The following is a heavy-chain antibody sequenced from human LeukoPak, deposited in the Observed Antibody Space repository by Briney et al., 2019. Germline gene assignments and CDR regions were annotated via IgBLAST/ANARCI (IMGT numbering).Heavy chain of an antibody. CDR1: GYSFTSDW. CDR3: ARRYYYDSSGYYGSFDAFDI. D-gene: IGHD3-22*01. Sequence: GESPKISCKGSGYSFTSDWIGWVRKIPGQGLELMGIIYPGDSDTRYSPSFQGQVTISADKSISTAYLQWSSLKASDTAMYYCARRYYYDSSGYYGSFDAFDIWGQGTMVTVSS. V-gene: IGHV5-51*01. CDR2: IYPGDSDT. J-gene: IGHJ3*02.